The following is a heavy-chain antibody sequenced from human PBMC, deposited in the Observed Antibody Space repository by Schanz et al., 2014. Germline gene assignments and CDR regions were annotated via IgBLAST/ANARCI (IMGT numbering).Heavy chain of an antibody. CDR1: GFTFENYA. J-gene: IGHJ4*02. CDR3: ARPPHDSSGYYPFDY. V-gene: IGHV3-21*04. D-gene: IGHD3-22*01. Sequence: EVQLVESGGGVVRPGGSLRLSCAASGFTFENYALTWVRQVPGKGLEWVSSISSRSSHIYYADSVKGRFTVSRDNAKNSVYLQMNGLRVEDTAVYYCARPPHDSSGYYPFDYWGQGTLGTVSS. CDR2: ISSRSSHI.